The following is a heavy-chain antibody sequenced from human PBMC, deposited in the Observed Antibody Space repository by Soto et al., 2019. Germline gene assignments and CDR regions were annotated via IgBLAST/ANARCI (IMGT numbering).Heavy chain of an antibody. CDR1: GYTFTNYG. CDR2: INANNGNT. Sequence: QVPLVQSGAEVKKPGASVKVSCRASGYTFTNYGISWVRQAPGQGLEWMGWINANNGNTNYAQTLQGRVTMTTDTSTSTAYMGMRSLRSDDTAVYYCARDTMTGYLQFDYWGQGTLVTVSS. CDR3: ARDTMTGYLQFDY. V-gene: IGHV1-18*01. D-gene: IGHD3-9*01. J-gene: IGHJ4*02.